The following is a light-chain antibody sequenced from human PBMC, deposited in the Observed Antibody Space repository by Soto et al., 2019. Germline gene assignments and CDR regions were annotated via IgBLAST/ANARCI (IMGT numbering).Light chain of an antibody. CDR3: SSYAGISAYV. J-gene: IGLJ1*01. CDR2: EIT. CDR1: STDVGTCNL. V-gene: IGLV2-23*02. Sequence: QSALTQPASVSGSPGQSITISCTGTSTDVGTCNLVSWYQQYPGTAPKLMIYEITKRPSGVPNRFSGSKSGNTASLTISGLQADDEADYCRSSYAGISAYVFGTGTKVTVL.